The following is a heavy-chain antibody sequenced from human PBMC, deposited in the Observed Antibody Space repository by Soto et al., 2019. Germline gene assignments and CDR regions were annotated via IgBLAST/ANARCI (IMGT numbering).Heavy chain of an antibody. CDR1: GFTFDHYA. V-gene: IGHV3-9*01. Sequence: EVQLVESGGGLVQPGGSLRLSCAASGFTFDHYAMHWVRQAPGKGLEWVGGISWNSNSIGYVDSVKGRFTISRDSAKNSLYLQMNSLRIEDTALYFCAKGSGGGAILGGALDLWGQGALVTVSS. J-gene: IGHJ5*02. CDR2: ISWNSNSI. D-gene: IGHD3-3*01. CDR3: AKGSGGGAILGGALDL.